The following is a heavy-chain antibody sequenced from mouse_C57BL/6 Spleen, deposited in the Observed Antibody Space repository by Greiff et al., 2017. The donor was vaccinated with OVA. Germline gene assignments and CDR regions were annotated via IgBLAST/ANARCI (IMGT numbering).Heavy chain of an antibody. V-gene: IGHV1-26*01. CDR1: GYTFTDYY. Sequence: EVQLQQSGPELVKPGASVKISCKASGYTFTDYYMNWVKQSHGKSLEWIGDINPNNGGTSYNQKFKGKATLTVDKSSSTAYIELRSLTSEDSAVYYCARDGHLDYWGQGTTLTVSS. CDR3: ARDGHLDY. D-gene: IGHD2-3*01. J-gene: IGHJ2*01. CDR2: INPNNGGT.